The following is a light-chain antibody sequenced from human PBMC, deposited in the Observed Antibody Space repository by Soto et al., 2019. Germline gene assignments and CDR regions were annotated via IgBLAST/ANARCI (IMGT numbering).Light chain of an antibody. CDR3: QQSYSTLPIT. V-gene: IGKV1-39*01. CDR1: QSISGY. CDR2: AAS. Sequence: DIQMTQSPSALAASFVYRFTITCLTSQSISGYLNWYRHKPGKAPTLLIYAASTLQSGVPSRFSGSGSGTDFTLTISNLQPEDFATYYCQQSYSTLPITFGQGTRLEIK. J-gene: IGKJ5*01.